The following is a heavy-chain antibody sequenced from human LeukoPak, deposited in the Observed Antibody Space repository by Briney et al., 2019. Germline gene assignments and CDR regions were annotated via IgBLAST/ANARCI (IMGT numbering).Heavy chain of an antibody. V-gene: IGHV1-2*02. CDR2: INPNSGGT. J-gene: IGHJ4*02. Sequence: ASLKVSCKASGYTFTHYYMHGVRQAPGQRLEWMGWINPNSGGTNYAQKFQGRVTMTRDTSISTPYMELSRLRSDDRAVYYCARASYSSGLDHGGRGTLVTVSS. CDR3: ARASYSSGLDH. D-gene: IGHD6-19*01. CDR1: GYTFTHYY.